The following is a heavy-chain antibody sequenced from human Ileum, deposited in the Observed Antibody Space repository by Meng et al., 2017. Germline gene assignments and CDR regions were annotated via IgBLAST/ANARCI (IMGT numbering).Heavy chain of an antibody. CDR2: IHPSGTT. V-gene: IGHV4-34*01. CDR1: GGSFSGYF. J-gene: IGHJ5*02. D-gene: IGHD3-3*01. CDR3: ARGIPMGWGLYIDP. Sequence: SQTLSLTCAVYGGSFSGYFWIWIRQSPGKGLEWIGEIHPSGTTKHNPSLENRVAISIDTTKNQLSLNLSSVTAADTAVYYCARGIPMGWGLYIDPWGQGTLVTVSS.